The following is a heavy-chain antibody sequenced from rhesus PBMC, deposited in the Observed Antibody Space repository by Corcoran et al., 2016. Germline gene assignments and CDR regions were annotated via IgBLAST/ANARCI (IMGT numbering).Heavy chain of an antibody. Sequence: QLQLQESGPGLVKPSETLSVTCAVSGGSISSSYWSGIRQAPGKGLEWIGYIYGSGSSTNSNPSLKSRVTLSVDTSKNQLSLKLGSVAAADTAVYYCASDRYCTGSGCYALDYWGQGVLVTVSS. J-gene: IGHJ4*01. D-gene: IGHD2-21*01. V-gene: IGHV4-169*02. CDR3: ASDRYCTGSGCYALDY. CDR1: GGSISSSY. CDR2: IYGSGSST.